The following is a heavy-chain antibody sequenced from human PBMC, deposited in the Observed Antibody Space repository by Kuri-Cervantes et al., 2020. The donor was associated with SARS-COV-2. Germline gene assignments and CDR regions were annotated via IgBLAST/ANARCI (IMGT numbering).Heavy chain of an antibody. CDR2: IYYSGST. D-gene: IGHD1-26*01. CDR3: ARDRVYSGSYSGLDY. V-gene: IGHV4-59*11. J-gene: IGHJ4*02. CDR1: GGSISSHY. Sequence: SETLSLTCTVSGGSISSHYWSWIRQPPGKGLEWIGYIYYSGSTNYNPSLKSRVTISVDTSKNQFSLKLSSVTAADTAVYYCARDRVYSGSYSGLDYWGQGTLVTVSS.